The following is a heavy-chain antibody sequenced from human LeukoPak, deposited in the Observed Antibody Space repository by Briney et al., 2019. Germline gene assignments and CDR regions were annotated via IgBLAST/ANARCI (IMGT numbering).Heavy chain of an antibody. CDR2: IRYDGSNK. J-gene: IGHJ3*02. Sequence: GGSLRLSCAASGFTFSSYGMHWVRQAPGKGLEWVAFIRYDGSNKYYADSVKGRFTISRDNSKNTLYLQMNSLRAEDTAVYYCARSEGYYGFGKAFDIWGQGTMVTVSS. D-gene: IGHD3-10*01. V-gene: IGHV3-30*02. CDR1: GFTFSSYG. CDR3: ARSEGYYGFGKAFDI.